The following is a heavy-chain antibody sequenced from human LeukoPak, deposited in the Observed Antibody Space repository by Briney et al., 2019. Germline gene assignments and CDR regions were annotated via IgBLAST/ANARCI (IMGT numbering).Heavy chain of an antibody. CDR1: GFTFSSYA. J-gene: IGHJ4*02. CDR2: ISYDGSNK. D-gene: IGHD3-3*01. Sequence: TGGSLRLSCEASGFTFSSYAMHWVRQAPGKGLEWVADISYDGSNKYYADSVKGRFTISRDNSKNTLYLQMNSLRAEDTAVYYCARPGVILEWLLYRLDYWGQGTLVTVSS. V-gene: IGHV3-30-3*01. CDR3: ARPGVILEWLLYRLDY.